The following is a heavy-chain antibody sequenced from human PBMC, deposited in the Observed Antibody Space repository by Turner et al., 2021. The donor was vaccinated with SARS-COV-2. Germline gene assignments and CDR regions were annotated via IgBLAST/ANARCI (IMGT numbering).Heavy chain of an antibody. CDR3: AGEVVVLTTTHYGMDV. J-gene: IGHJ6*02. CDR1: RASISSSSYH. V-gene: IGHV4-39*01. CDR2: IYCSGGT. D-gene: IGHD1-26*01. Sequence: QLQLLESCPGLVMPSETLSLSCTVSRASISSSSYHWGWIRQPPGKGLEWIGSIYCSGGTCYNPSLKSRVTISVDTSKNQFSLKLSSVTAADTAVYYCAGEVVVLTTTHYGMDVWGQGTTVTVSS.